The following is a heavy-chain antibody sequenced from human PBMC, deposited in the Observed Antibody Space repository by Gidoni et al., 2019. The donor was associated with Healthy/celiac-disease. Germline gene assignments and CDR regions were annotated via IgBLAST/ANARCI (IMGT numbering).Heavy chain of an antibody. V-gene: IGHV4-59*01. CDR1: GGSISSYY. Sequence: QVQLQESGPGLVKPSETLSLTCTVSGGSISSYYWSWIRQPPGKGLEWIGYIYYSGSTNYNPSLKSRVTISVDTSKNQFSLKLSSVTAADTAVYYCARGFLTTVTKNWFDPWGQGTLVTVSS. D-gene: IGHD4-4*01. CDR3: ARGFLTTVTKNWFDP. CDR2: IYYSGST. J-gene: IGHJ5*02.